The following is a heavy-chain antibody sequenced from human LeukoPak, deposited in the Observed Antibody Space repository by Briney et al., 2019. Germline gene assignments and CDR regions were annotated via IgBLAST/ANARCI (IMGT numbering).Heavy chain of an antibody. CDR1: GYTFTSYD. D-gene: IGHD6-6*01. J-gene: IGHJ6*03. CDR2: MNPNSGNT. V-gene: IGHV1-8*01. CDR3: ARGPPSIAARPSTYYYYYYMDV. Sequence: APVKVSCKASGYTFTSYDINWVRQATGQGLEWMGWMNPNSGNTGYAQKVQGRVTMTRNTSISTAYMELSSLRSEDTAVYYCARGPPSIAARPSTYYYYYYMDVWGKGTTVTVSS.